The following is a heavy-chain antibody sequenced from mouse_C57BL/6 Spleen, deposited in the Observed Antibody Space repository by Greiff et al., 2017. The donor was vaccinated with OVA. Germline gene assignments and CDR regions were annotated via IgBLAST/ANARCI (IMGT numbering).Heavy chain of an antibody. Sequence: VQLQQSGPGLVKPSQSLSLTCSVTGYSITSGYYWNWIRQFPGNKLEWMGYISYDGSNNYNPSLKNRISITRDTSKNQFFLKLNSVTTEDTATYYCATESTRRYWYFDVWGTGTTVTVSS. D-gene: IGHD3-1*01. CDR2: ISYDGSN. CDR3: ATESTRRYWYFDV. J-gene: IGHJ1*03. CDR1: GYSITSGYY. V-gene: IGHV3-6*01.